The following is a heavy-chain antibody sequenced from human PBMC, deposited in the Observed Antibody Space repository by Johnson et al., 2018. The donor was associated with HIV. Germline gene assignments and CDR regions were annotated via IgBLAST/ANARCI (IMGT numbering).Heavy chain of an antibody. CDR2: ISWNSGNK. J-gene: IGHJ3*01. V-gene: IGHV3-9*01. CDR1: GFTFDDYA. Sequence: VQLVESGGGVVRPGGSLRLSCAASGFTFDDYAMHWVRQAPGKGLEWVSGISWNSGNKGYVDSVKGRFTISRDNAKNSLYLQMNSLRAEDTAVYYCARKQWLEIPSDAFDVWGQGTMVTVSS. CDR3: ARKQWLEIPSDAFDV. D-gene: IGHD6-19*01.